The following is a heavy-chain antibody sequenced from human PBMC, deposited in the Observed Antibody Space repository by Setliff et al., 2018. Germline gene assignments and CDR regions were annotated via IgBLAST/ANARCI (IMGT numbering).Heavy chain of an antibody. D-gene: IGHD2-2*01. CDR3: SRLVRYCTTTSCQGASGAEF. Sequence: ASVKVSCKASGYTFSNYGITWVRQAPGQGLEWMGWISAYSGNTKYAQKLQGRVTMTTDTSTTTAYLELRSLTSDDTAVYYCSRLVRYCTTTSCQGASGAEFWGQGTLVTVYS. CDR2: ISAYSGNT. V-gene: IGHV1-18*01. CDR1: GYTFSNYG. J-gene: IGHJ4*02.